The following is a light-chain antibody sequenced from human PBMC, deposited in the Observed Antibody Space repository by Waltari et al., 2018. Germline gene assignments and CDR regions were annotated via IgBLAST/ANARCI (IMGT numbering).Light chain of an antibody. CDR2: GAS. V-gene: IGKV3-20*01. Sequence: EIVLTQSPGTLSLSPVERATLSCRASQSVRNNYLAWYQQKPGQAPSLLIYGASSRATGIPDRFSGSGSGTDFTLTISRLEPEDFAVYYCQQYGSTSYTFGQGTKLEIK. CDR3: QQYGSTSYT. J-gene: IGKJ2*01. CDR1: QSVRNNY.